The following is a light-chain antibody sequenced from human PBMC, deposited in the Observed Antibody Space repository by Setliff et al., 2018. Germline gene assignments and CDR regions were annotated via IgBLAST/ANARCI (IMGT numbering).Light chain of an antibody. CDR1: SSDVGSHNY. CDR3: SSFRSIATPEV. CDR2: EVS. V-gene: IGLV2-14*01. J-gene: IGLJ1*01. Sequence: QSVLTQPASVSGSPGQSITISCTGTSSDVGSHNYVSWYQHHPGKAPKLVIYEVSNRPSGVSNRFSGSKSVNTASLTISGLQAEDEADYYCSSFRSIATPEVFGNGTKVTVL.